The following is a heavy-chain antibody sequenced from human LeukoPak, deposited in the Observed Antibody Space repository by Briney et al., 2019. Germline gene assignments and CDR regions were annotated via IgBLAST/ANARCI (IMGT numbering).Heavy chain of an antibody. CDR1: GFTFSSYA. Sequence: QPGRSLRLSCAASGFTFSSYAIHWVRQAPGKGLEWVAVISYDGSNKYYADSVKGRFTISRDNSKNTLYLQMNSLRAEDTAVYYCAREYSSSWYFWFDPWGQGTLVTVSS. J-gene: IGHJ5*02. CDR3: AREYSSSWYFWFDP. CDR2: ISYDGSNK. V-gene: IGHV3-30-3*01. D-gene: IGHD6-13*01.